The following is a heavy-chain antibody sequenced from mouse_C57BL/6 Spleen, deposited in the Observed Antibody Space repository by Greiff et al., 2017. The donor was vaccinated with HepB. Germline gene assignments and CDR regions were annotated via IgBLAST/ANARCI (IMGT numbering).Heavy chain of an antibody. V-gene: IGHV1-64*01. CDR2: IHPNSGST. CDR3: ASPVVATDYFDY. D-gene: IGHD1-1*01. CDR1: GYTFTSYW. Sequence: QVQLQQSGAELVKPGASVKLSCKASGYTFTSYWMHWVKQRPGQGLEWIGMIHPNSGSTNYNEKFKSKATLTVDKSSSTAYMQLSSLTSEDSAVYYCASPVVATDYFDYWGQGTTLTVSS. J-gene: IGHJ2*01.